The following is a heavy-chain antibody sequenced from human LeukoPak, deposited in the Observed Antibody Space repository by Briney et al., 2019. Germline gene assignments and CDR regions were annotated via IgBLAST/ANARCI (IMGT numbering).Heavy chain of an antibody. CDR2: ISSSSSYI. CDR1: GFTFSSYS. V-gene: IGHV3-21*01. Sequence: GGSLRLSCAASGFTFSSYSMNWVRQAPGKGLEWVSSISSSSSYIYYADPVKGRFTISRDNAKNSLYLQMNSLRAEDTAVYYCARDGDGSTFDYWGQGTLVTVSS. J-gene: IGHJ4*02. CDR3: ARDGDGSTFDY. D-gene: IGHD5-24*01.